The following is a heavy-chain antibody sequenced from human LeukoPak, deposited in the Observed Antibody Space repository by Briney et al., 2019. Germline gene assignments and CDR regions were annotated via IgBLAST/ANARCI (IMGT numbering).Heavy chain of an antibody. V-gene: IGHV4-4*02. D-gene: IGHD6-19*01. CDR1: GGSLSSSNW. CDR3: ATDTEAVAGTRSFDY. Sequence: SETLSLTCAVSGGSLSSSNWWSWVRQPPGKGLEWIGEIYHSGSTNYNPSLKSRVTISVDKSKNQFSLKLSSVTAADTAVYYCATDTEAVAGTRSFDYWGQGTLVTVSS. J-gene: IGHJ4*02. CDR2: IYHSGST.